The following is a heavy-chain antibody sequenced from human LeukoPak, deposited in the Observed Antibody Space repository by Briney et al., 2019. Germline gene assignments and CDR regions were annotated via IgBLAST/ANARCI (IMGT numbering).Heavy chain of an antibody. J-gene: IGHJ4*02. CDR2: IYSGGST. CDR1: GFTVSSNY. CDR3: AKGRPTGSSEYYFDY. D-gene: IGHD3-10*01. Sequence: GGSLRLSCAASGFTVSSNYMSWVRQAPGKGLEWVSVIYSGGSTYYADSVKGRFTISRDNSKNTLYLQMNSLRAEDTAVYYCAKGRPTGSSEYYFDYWGQGTLVTVSS. V-gene: IGHV3-53*01.